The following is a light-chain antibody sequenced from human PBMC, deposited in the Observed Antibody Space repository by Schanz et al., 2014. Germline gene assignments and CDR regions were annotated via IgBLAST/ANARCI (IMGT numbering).Light chain of an antibody. CDR1: SSDVGAYNH. Sequence: QSALTQPASVSGSPGQSITISCTGTSSDVGAYNHVSWYQQHPGKAPKLIIYDVYNRPSGVSNRFSASKSGNTASLTISGLQAEDEADYYCCSYAGNYTRVFGGGTKLTVL. V-gene: IGLV2-14*03. J-gene: IGLJ2*01. CDR2: DVY. CDR3: CSYAGNYTRV.